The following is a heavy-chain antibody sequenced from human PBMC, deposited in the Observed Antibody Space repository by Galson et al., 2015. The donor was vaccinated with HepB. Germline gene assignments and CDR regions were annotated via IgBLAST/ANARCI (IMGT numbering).Heavy chain of an antibody. CDR3: ARAGPGIHWYFDL. V-gene: IGHV3-53*04. J-gene: IGHJ2*01. D-gene: IGHD6-13*01. Sequence: SLRLSCAASGFTVSSNYMSWVRQAPGKGLEWVSVIYSGGSTYYADSVKGRFTISRHNSKNTLYLQMNSLRAEDTAVYYCARAGPGIHWYFDLWGRGTLVTVSS. CDR1: GFTVSSNY. CDR2: IYSGGST.